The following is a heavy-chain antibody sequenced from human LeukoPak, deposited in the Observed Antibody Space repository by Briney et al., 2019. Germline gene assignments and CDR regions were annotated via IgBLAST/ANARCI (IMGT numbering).Heavy chain of an antibody. J-gene: IGHJ6*02. CDR1: GDSVSSNSAA. CDR2: TYYRSKWYN. D-gene: IGHD3-10*01. CDR3: ARESPSWFGELLSNYYYGMDV. Sequence: SQTLSLTCAISGDSVSSNSAAWNWIRQSPSRGLEWLGRTYYRSKWYNDYAVSVKSRITINPDTSKNQFSLQLNSVTPEDTAVYYCARESPSWFGELLSNYYYGMDVWGQGTTVTVSS. V-gene: IGHV6-1*01.